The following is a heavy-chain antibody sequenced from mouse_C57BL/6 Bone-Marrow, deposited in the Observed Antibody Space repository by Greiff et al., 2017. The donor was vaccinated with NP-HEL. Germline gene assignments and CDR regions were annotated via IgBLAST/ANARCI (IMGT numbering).Heavy chain of an antibody. CDR1: GYTFTSYW. Sequence: QVQLQQPGAELVKPGASVKLSCKASGYTFTSYWMHWVKQRPGQGLEWIGMIHPYSGSTNYNEKFKSKATLTVDKSSSTAYMQLSSLTSEDSAVDYCAREDITAVVENDFEGWGKGTTLTVSS. V-gene: IGHV1-64*01. J-gene: IGHJ2*01. D-gene: IGHD1-1*01. CDR2: IHPYSGST. CDR3: AREDITAVVENDFEG.